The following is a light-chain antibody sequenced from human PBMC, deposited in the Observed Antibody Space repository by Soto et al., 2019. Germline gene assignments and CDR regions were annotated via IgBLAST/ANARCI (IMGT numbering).Light chain of an antibody. CDR2: GNS. V-gene: IGLV1-40*01. J-gene: IGLJ1*01. CDR1: SSNIGAGYD. Sequence: QAVVTQPPSVSGAPGQRVTISCTGSSSNIGAGYDVHWYQQLPGTAPKLLIYGNSNRPSGVPDRFSGSKSVTSASLAITGLQAEDEADYYCQSYDSSLSGPSYVFGTGTKLTVL. CDR3: QSYDSSLSGPSYV.